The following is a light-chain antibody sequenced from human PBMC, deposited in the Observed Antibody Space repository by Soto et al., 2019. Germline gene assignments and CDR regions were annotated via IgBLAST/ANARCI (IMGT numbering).Light chain of an antibody. CDR2: KES. J-gene: IGKJ1*01. Sequence: DIQMTQSPSTLSASVGDRVTITCRASQSIRSWLAWYQQKPGRAPKLLIYKESNLESGVPSRFSGSGSGTEFTLTISSLQPDDFATYYCQEYTSYLWTFGQGTKVDIK. CDR1: QSIRSW. CDR3: QEYTSYLWT. V-gene: IGKV1-5*03.